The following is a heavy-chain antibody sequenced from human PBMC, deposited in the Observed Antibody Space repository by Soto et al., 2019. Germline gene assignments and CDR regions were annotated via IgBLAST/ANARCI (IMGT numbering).Heavy chain of an antibody. CDR3: ARSSPAAYDFWSGYYYFDY. Sequence: ASVKVSCKASGYTFTSYGISWVRQAPGQGLEWMGWISAYNGNTNYAQKLQGRVTMTTDKSTSTAYMEMRSLRSDDTAVYYCARSSPAAYDFWSGYYYFDYWGQGTLVTVSS. J-gene: IGHJ4*02. V-gene: IGHV1-18*01. D-gene: IGHD3-3*01. CDR1: GYTFTSYG. CDR2: ISAYNGNT.